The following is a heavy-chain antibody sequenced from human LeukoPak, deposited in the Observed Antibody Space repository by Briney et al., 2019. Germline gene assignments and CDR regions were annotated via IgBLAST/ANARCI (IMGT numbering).Heavy chain of an antibody. V-gene: IGHV4-4*02. Sequence: SGTLSLTCAVSGGSISSSNWWSWVRQPPGKGLEWIGEIYHSGSTNYNPSLKSRVSISVDTSKNQLSLKLSSVTAADTAVYYCARRKRERERGGYWFDPWGQGTLVTVSS. J-gene: IGHJ5*02. CDR3: ARRKRERERGGYWFDP. CDR1: GGSISSSNW. CDR2: IYHSGST. D-gene: IGHD1-1*01.